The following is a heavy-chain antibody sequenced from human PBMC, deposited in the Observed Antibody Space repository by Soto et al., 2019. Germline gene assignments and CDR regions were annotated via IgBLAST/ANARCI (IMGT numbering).Heavy chain of an antibody. CDR3: ARVPAP. J-gene: IGHJ5*02. CDR1: GGSISSGGYS. V-gene: IGHV4-30-2*01. Sequence: TLSLTCAVSGGSISSGGYSWSWIRQPTGKGLEWIGYIYHSGSTYYNPSLKSRVTISVDRSKNQFSLKLSSVTAGGAAVYNCARVPAPWGQGTLVTVSS. CDR2: IYHSGST.